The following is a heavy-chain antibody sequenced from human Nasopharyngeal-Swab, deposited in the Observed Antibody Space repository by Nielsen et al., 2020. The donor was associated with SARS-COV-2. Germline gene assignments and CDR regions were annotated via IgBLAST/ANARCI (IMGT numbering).Heavy chain of an antibody. D-gene: IGHD4-17*01. CDR2: IYYSGST. J-gene: IGHJ6*02. V-gene: IGHV4-31*03. CDR3: ARDQAVTTQTYYYSMDV. CDR1: GGSISSGGYY. Sequence: LRLSCTVSGGSISSGGYYWSWIRQHPGKGLEWIGYIYYSGSTYYNPSLKSRVTISVDTSKNQFSLKLSSVTAADTAVYYCARDQAVTTQTYYYSMDVWGQGTTVTVSS.